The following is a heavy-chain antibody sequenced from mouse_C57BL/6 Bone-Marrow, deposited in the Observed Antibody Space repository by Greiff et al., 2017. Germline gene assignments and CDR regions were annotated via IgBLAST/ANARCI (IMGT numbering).Heavy chain of an antibody. D-gene: IGHD4-1*01. V-gene: IGHV7-3*01. J-gene: IGHJ1*03. CDR3: ASLTGTWYFDV. CDR2: IRNKANGYTT. Sequence: EVKLVESGGGLVQPGGSLSLSCAASGFTFTDYYMSWVRQPPGKALEWLGFIRNKANGYTTEYSASVKGRFTISRDNSQSILYLQMNAQRAEDSATYYCASLTGTWYFDVWGTGTTVTVSS. CDR1: GFTFTDYY.